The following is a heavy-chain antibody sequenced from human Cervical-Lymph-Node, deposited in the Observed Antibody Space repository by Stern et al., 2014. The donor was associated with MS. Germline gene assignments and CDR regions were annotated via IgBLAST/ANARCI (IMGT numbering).Heavy chain of an antibody. J-gene: IGHJ4*02. CDR1: GYTFTTYW. Sequence: EVQLGQSGAEVKKPGESLKISCKASGYTFTTYWIGWVRQVSGKGLEWMGIIYPRDSDARLSPSFQGQVTISVDKSITTAYLQWSSLKASDTAMYYCARRGPAAEIDFWGQGTLVTVSS. CDR3: ARRGPAAEIDF. V-gene: IGHV5-51*01. D-gene: IGHD6-13*01. CDR2: IYPRDSDA.